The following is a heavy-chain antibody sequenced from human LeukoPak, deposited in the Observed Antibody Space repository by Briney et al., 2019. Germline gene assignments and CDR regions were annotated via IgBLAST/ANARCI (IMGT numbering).Heavy chain of an antibody. CDR3: ARSKAPGYPYYFDS. CDR2: IYYSGST. Sequence: KASETLSLTCTVSGGSISSYYWSWIRQPPGKGLEWIGYIYYSGSTNYNPSLNSRVTISVDTSKNQLSLKLNSVTAADTAVYYCARSKAPGYPYYFDSWGQGTLVTVSS. V-gene: IGHV4-59*01. D-gene: IGHD5-18*01. J-gene: IGHJ4*02. CDR1: GGSISSYY.